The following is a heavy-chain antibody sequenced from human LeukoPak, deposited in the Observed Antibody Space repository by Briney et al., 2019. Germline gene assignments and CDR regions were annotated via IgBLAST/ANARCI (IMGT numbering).Heavy chain of an antibody. D-gene: IGHD5-12*01. J-gene: IGHJ4*02. CDR1: GFTFDDYA. CDR3: AKSGGYSGYFDC. Sequence: GGSLRLSCAASGFTFDDYAMHWVRQAPGKGLEWVSGISWNSGSIGYADSVKGRFTISRDNAKNSLYLQMNSLRAEDTALYYCAKSGGYSGYFDCWGQGTLVTVSS. V-gene: IGHV3-9*01. CDR2: ISWNSGSI.